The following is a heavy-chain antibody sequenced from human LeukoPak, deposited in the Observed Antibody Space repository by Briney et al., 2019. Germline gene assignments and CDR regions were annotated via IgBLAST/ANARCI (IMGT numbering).Heavy chain of an antibody. CDR3: AREYSYGCVVSFDY. CDR1: GGAISSGSYY. CDR2: IYTSGST. D-gene: IGHD5-18*01. V-gene: IGHV4-61*02. Sequence: SETLSLTCTVSGGAISSGSYYWSWIRQPAGKGLEWIGRIYTSGSTNYNPSLKSRVTISVDTSKNQFSLKLSSVTAADTAVYYCAREYSYGCVVSFDYWGQGTLVTVSS. J-gene: IGHJ4*02.